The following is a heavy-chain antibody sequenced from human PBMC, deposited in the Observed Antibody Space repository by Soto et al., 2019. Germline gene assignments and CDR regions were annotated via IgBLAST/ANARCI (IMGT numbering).Heavy chain of an antibody. J-gene: IGHJ6*02. V-gene: IGHV1-8*01. Sequence: ASVKVSCKASGYTFTSYDINWVRQATGQGLEWMGWMNPNRGNTGYAQKFQGRVTMTRNTSISTAYMELSSLRSEDTAVYYCAREVAAAGYYYYGMDVWGQGTTVTVSS. CDR3: AREVAAAGYYYYGMDV. CDR1: GYTFTSYD. CDR2: MNPNRGNT. D-gene: IGHD6-13*01.